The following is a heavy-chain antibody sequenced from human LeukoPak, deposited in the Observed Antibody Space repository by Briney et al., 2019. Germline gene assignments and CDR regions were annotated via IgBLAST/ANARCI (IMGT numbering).Heavy chain of an antibody. CDR3: ATAGYSISWYYCDY. CDR2: IRYDGNNK. CDR1: GFAFSSYG. J-gene: IGHJ4*02. Sequence: GGSLRLSCAASGFAFSSYGMHWVRQAPGKGLEWVASIRYDGNNKDCADSVKGRFTISRDNSKNTLFLQMNSLRAEDTALYYCATAGYSISWYYCDYWGQGTLVTVSS. V-gene: IGHV3-30*02. D-gene: IGHD6-13*01.